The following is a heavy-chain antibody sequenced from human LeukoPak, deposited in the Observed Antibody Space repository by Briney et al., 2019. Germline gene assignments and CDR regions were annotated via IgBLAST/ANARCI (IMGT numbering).Heavy chain of an antibody. CDR1: GGTFSRYA. CDR2: IIPIFGTA. J-gene: IGHJ5*02. CDR3: ARDRGDDSNWFDP. Sequence: SVKVSCKASGGTFSRYAISWVRQAPGQGLEWMGGIIPIFGTANYAQKFQGRVTITTDESTSTAYMELSSLRSEDTAVYYCARDRGDDSNWFDPWGQGTLVTVSS. V-gene: IGHV1-69*05. D-gene: IGHD3-16*01.